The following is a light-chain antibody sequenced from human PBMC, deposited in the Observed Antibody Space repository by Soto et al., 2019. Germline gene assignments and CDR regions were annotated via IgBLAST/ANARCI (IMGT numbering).Light chain of an antibody. J-gene: IGLJ1*01. Sequence: QSVLSQPPSLSAALGQTVTISCSGSWSIGRNYVSWYQQFPGAAPKLLIFDSYQRPSGIPERFSASKSGTSATLDISGLRTGDEADYYCGVWDSNLQLYLFGSGTKVTVL. V-gene: IGLV1-51*01. CDR1: WSIGRNY. CDR3: GVWDSNLQLYL. CDR2: DSY.